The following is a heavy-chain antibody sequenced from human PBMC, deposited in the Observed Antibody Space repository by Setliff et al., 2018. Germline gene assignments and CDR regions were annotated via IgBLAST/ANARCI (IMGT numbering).Heavy chain of an antibody. D-gene: IGHD6-19*01. V-gene: IGHV3-74*01. CDR1: GFTFSSYW. J-gene: IGHJ6*03. Sequence: PGVSLRLSCAASGFTFSSYWMHWVRQAPGKGLVWVSRITSDGSSTSYADSVKGRFTISRDNAKNTLYLQMTSLRAEDTAVYYCARDGSSGWYSFYYYYYMDVWGKGTTVTVSS. CDR2: ITSDGSST. CDR3: ARDGSSGWYSFYYYYYMDV.